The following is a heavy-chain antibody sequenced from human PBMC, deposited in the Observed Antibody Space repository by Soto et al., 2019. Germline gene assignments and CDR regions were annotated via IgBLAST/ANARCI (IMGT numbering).Heavy chain of an antibody. Sequence: PSETLSLTCTVSGGSISSGDYYWSWIRQPPGKGLEWIGYIYYSGSTYYNPSLKSRVTISVDTSKNQFSLKLSSVTAADTAVYYCAREPRGIFGVVIIGRYFDYWGQGTLVTVSS. CDR2: IYYSGST. D-gene: IGHD3-3*01. V-gene: IGHV4-30-4*01. CDR3: AREPRGIFGVVIIGRYFDY. J-gene: IGHJ4*02. CDR1: GGSISSGDYY.